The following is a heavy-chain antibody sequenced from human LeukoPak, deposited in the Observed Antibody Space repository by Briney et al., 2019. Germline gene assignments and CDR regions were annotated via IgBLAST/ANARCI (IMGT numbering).Heavy chain of an antibody. CDR1: GGSISSSSYY. Sequence: SETLSLTCTVSGGSISSSSYYWGWIRQPPGKGLEWIGSIYYSGSTYHNPSLKSRVTISVDTSKNQFSLKLSSVTAADTAVYYCAREMAFDDPIAAAGNWGQGTLVTVSS. V-gene: IGHV4-39*07. J-gene: IGHJ4*02. CDR2: IYYSGST. D-gene: IGHD6-13*01. CDR3: AREMAFDDPIAAAGN.